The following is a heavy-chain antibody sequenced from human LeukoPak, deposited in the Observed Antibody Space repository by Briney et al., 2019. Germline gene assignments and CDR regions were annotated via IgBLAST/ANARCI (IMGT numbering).Heavy chain of an antibody. J-gene: IGHJ6*02. Sequence: GGSLRLSCAASGFTVSSNYMSWVRQAPGKGLEWVSVIYSGGSTYYADSVKGRFTISRDNSKNTLYLQMNSLRAEDTAVYYCARGLKKITPNDYSGMGVWGQGATVTVSS. CDR3: ARGLKKITPNDYSGMGV. V-gene: IGHV3-66*01. D-gene: IGHD1-20*01. CDR2: IYSGGST. CDR1: GFTVSSNY.